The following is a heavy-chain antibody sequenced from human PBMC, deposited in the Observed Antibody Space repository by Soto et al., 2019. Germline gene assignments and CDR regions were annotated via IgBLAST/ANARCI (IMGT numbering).Heavy chain of an antibody. Sequence: GESLKISCSASGFTFSSYAMHWVRQAPGKGLEYVSAISSNGGSTYYADSVKGRFTISRDNSKNTLYLQMSSLRAEDTAVYYCVKDPRSGYSSYYFDYWGQGTLVTVSS. CDR1: GFTFSSYA. J-gene: IGHJ4*02. CDR3: VKDPRSGYSSYYFDY. CDR2: ISSNGGST. V-gene: IGHV3-64D*08. D-gene: IGHD3-3*01.